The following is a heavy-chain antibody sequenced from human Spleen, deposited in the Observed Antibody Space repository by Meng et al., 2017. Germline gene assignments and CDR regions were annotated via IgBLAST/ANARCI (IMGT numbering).Heavy chain of an antibody. J-gene: IGHJ4*02. CDR3: ARSHLCNSGYYYFDY. V-gene: IGHV3-7*01. CDR2: INQDGSEK. Sequence: GESLKISCAGSGSTFRSYWMSWVRQAPGKGLEWAANINQDGSEKYYVGSVKGRFTISRDNAKNSLYLQMNSLRAEDTAVYYCARSHLCNSGYYYFDYWGQGTLVTVSS. CDR1: GSTFRSYW. D-gene: IGHD3-22*01.